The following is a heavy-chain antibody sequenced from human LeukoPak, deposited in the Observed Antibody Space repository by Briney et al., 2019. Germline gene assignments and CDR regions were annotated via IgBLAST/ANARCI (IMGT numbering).Heavy chain of an antibody. D-gene: IGHD1-26*01. CDR3: AREDSGSYHGDAFDI. CDR1: GFTFSSYS. CDR2: ISSSSSYI. Sequence: GGSLRLSCAASGFTFSSYSMNWVGQAPGKGVEGGSSISSSSSYIYYADSVKGRFTISRDNANNSLYLQMNSLTAEDTAVYYCAREDSGSYHGDAFDIWGQGTMVTVSS. V-gene: IGHV3-21*01. J-gene: IGHJ3*02.